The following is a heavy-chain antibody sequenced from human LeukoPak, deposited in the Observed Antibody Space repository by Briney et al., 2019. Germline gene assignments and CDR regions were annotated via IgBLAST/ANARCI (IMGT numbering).Heavy chain of an antibody. CDR3: ARGDPHADL. CDR2: ITISGHTK. J-gene: IGHJ5*02. V-gene: IGHV3-48*04. CDR1: GFTVSSNY. Sequence: GGSLRLSCAASGFTVSSNYMNWVRQAPGKGLEWIADITISGHTKNYADSVKGRFTISRDNAGTSLYLQMNSLRVEDTGVYYCARGDPHADLWGQGTLVTVSS.